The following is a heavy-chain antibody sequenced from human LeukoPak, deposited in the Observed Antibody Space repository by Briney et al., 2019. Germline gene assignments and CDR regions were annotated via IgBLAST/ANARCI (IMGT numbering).Heavy chain of an antibody. Sequence: SVKVSCKASGFTFTSSAMQWVRQARGQRLEWIGWIVVGSGNTNYAQKLQGRVTMTTDTSTSTAYMELRSLRSDDTAVYYCARDLGSWAAGAGVYWFDPWGQGTLVTVSS. D-gene: IGHD6-19*01. CDR1: GFTFTSSA. V-gene: IGHV1-58*02. CDR2: IVVGSGNT. CDR3: ARDLGSWAAGAGVYWFDP. J-gene: IGHJ5*02.